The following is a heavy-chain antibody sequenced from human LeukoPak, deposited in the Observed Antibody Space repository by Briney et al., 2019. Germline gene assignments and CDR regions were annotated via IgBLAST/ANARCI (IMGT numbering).Heavy chain of an antibody. Sequence: GGSLRLSCAASGFTFSSYWMSWVCQAPGKGLEWVANIKQDGSEKYYVDSVKGRFTISRDNAKNSLYLQMNSLRAEDTAVYYCARDTNVEFVEWAPLFDYWGQGTLVTVSS. CDR1: GFTFSSYW. CDR2: IKQDGSEK. V-gene: IGHV3-7*01. J-gene: IGHJ4*02. D-gene: IGHD1-26*01. CDR3: ARDTNVEFVEWAPLFDY.